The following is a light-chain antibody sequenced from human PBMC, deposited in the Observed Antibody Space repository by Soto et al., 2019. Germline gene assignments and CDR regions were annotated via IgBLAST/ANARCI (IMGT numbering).Light chain of an antibody. Sequence: QFTQSPSSLSSSVLDRFTITCRASQGINSYLAWYQQRPGKAPKLLIYAASTLQSGVPSRFSGSGSGTEFTLTISSLQPDDFATYYCQHYNTYSTFGQGTKVDIK. V-gene: IGKV1-9*01. CDR2: AAS. CDR3: QHYNTYST. CDR1: QGINSY. J-gene: IGKJ1*01.